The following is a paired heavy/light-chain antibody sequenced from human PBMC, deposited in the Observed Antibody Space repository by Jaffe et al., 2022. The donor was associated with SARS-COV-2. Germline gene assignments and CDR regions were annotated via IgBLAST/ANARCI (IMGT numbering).Heavy chain of an antibody. CDR3: ARHGLRNSGSYYAWRLGFDY. V-gene: IGHV4-39*01. CDR2: VDYSGST. D-gene: IGHD1-26*01. Sequence: QLQLRESGPGLVKPSETLSLTCTVSGGSISSSRYYWGWIRQPPGKGLEWIGSVDYSGSTYYKPSLKSRVTISVDTSKNQFSLTLSSVPAADTAVYYCARHGLRNSGSYYAWRLGFDYWGQGTLVTVSS. J-gene: IGHJ4*02. CDR1: GGSISSSRYY.
Light chain of an antibody. J-gene: IGKJ4*01. CDR1: QDISNF. CDR2: DAS. V-gene: IGKV1-33*01. Sequence: DIQMTQSPSSLSASVGDRVTITCQASQDISNFLHWYQQKPGKVPRLLIYDASNSGTGVPSRFSGSGSGTDFTFTISSLQPEDIATYYCQQYDTLPLTFGGGTRIEIK. CDR3: QQYDTLPLT.